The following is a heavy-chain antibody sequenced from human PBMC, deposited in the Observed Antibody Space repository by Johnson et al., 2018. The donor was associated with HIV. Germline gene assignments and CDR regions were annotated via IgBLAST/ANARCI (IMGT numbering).Heavy chain of an antibody. CDR1: GFTFTNAW. V-gene: IGHV3-15*01. J-gene: IGHJ3*02. CDR3: TTDLRVTTSLRAFDI. CDR2: IKSKTDGGTT. D-gene: IGHD4-17*01. Sequence: VQLVESGGGVVQPGRSLRLSCAASGFTFTNAWMTWVRQAPGKGLEWVGRIKSKTDGGTTDYAAPVKGRFTISRDDSKNTLYLQMNSLKTEDTAVYYCTTDLRVTTSLRAFDIWGQGTMVTVSS.